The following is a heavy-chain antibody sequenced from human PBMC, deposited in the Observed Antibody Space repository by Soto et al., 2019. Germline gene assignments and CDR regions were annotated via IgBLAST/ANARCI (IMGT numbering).Heavy chain of an antibody. D-gene: IGHD2-2*01. J-gene: IGHJ6*02. CDR3: TRGGIDVVVPAAQGFFYYGMDV. CDR1: GFVFGDYA. V-gene: IGHV3-49*04. Sequence: LRLSCITSGFVFGDYAMIWVRQAPGKGLEWVAFIRSETFGGTADYAASVKGRFTVSRDDSKRITYLQMSSLKSEDTAVYFCTRGGIDVVVPAAQGFFYYGMDVWGQGTTVTVSS. CDR2: IRSETFGGTA.